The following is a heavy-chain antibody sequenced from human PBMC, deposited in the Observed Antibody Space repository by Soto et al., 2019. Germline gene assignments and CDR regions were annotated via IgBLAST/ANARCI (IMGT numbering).Heavy chain of an antibody. CDR3: ARDSRNYYDSSGYLTWFDP. CDR1: GRTFSSYA. V-gene: IGHV1-69*13. J-gene: IGHJ5*02. CDR2: IIAIFGTS. Sequence: SVKVSSKASGRTFSSYASSWVRQAPGEGREWIGVIIAIFGTSNYAQKFQGRVTITADESTSTAYMELSSLRSEDTAVYYCARDSRNYYDSSGYLTWFDPWGQGTLVTVS. D-gene: IGHD3-22*01.